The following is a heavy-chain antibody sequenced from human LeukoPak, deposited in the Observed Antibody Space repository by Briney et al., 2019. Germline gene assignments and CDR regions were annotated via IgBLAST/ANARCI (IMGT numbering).Heavy chain of an antibody. D-gene: IGHD3-22*01. CDR3: ARDSTYYYDSSGYYGDYYYYYMDV. CDR2: IKQDGSEK. Sequence: GGSLRLSCAASGFTFSSYWMSWVRQAPGKGLEWVANIKQDGSEKYYVDSVKGRFTISRDNAKNSLYLQMNSLRAENTAVYHCARDSTYYYDSSGYYGDYYYYYMDVWGKGTTVTVSS. CDR1: GFTFSSYW. J-gene: IGHJ6*03. V-gene: IGHV3-7*01.